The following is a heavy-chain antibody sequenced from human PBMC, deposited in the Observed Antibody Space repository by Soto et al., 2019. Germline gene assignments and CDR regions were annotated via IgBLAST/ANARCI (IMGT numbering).Heavy chain of an antibody. Sequence: PGGALRHSCAASAVTFSSYAMSWVRQAPGKGLEWVSAISGSGGSTYYADSVKGRFTISRDNSKNTLYLQMNSLRAEDTAVYYCAKYHVVVVLPPSNFDYWGQGPLVTLSS. V-gene: IGHV3-23*01. J-gene: IGHJ4*02. D-gene: IGHD2-15*01. CDR2: ISGSGGST. CDR1: AVTFSSYA. CDR3: AKYHVVVVLPPSNFDY.